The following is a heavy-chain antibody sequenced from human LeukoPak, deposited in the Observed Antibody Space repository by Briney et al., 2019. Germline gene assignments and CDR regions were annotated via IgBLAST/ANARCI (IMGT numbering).Heavy chain of an antibody. V-gene: IGHV3-64*02. CDR2: IGAAGAHT. CDR3: ARELGGTKTGGFDI. CDR1: GFIFSYHD. J-gene: IGHJ3*02. Sequence: QPGGSLRLSCAASGFIFSYHDMHWVRQAPGKGLEFVSSIGAAGAHTFYADTVKGRFTISRDNFQSTMYLQMDGLRPEDSAVYYCARELGGTKTGGFDIWGQGTVVTVSS. D-gene: IGHD1-14*01.